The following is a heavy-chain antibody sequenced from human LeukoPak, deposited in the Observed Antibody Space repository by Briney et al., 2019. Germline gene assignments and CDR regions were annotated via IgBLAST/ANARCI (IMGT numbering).Heavy chain of an antibody. CDR3: ARVYGGKRYDFDL. D-gene: IGHD4-23*01. CDR1: GFTFSDHY. J-gene: IGHJ4*02. V-gene: IGHV3-72*01. Sequence: PGGSLTLSCAVSGFTFSDHYMDWLRQAPAKGVEWVGRSRNKTKSYTTEYAASVKGRFTISRDDSNNTLYLQMNSLKTEDTAVYDCARVYGGKRYDFDLWGQGTLVTVSS. CDR2: SRNKTKSYTT.